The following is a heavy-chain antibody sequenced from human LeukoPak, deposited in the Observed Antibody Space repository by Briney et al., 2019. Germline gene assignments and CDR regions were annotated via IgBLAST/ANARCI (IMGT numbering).Heavy chain of an antibody. J-gene: IGHJ6*03. V-gene: IGHV1-3*03. CDR3: ARGQQLYYYYMDV. CDR1: GYTFTSYA. CDR2: INAGNGNT. Sequence: ASVKVSCKASGYTFTSYAMHWVRQAPGQRLEWMGWINAGNGNTKYSQEFQGRVTITRDTSASTAYMELSSLRSEDMAVYYCARGQQLYYYYMDVWGKGTTVTVSS. D-gene: IGHD6-13*01.